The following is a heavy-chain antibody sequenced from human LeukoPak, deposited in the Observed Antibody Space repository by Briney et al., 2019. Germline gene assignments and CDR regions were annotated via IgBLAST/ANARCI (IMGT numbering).Heavy chain of an antibody. Sequence: SETLSLTCAVYGGSFSGYYWSWIRQPPGEGLEWIGYIYYSGSTNYNPSLKSRVTISVDTSKNQFSLKLSSVTAADTAVYYCASGESSGWPTFDYWGQGTLVTVSS. CDR2: IYYSGST. CDR3: ASGESSGWPTFDY. D-gene: IGHD6-19*01. CDR1: GGSFSGYY. V-gene: IGHV4-59*01. J-gene: IGHJ4*02.